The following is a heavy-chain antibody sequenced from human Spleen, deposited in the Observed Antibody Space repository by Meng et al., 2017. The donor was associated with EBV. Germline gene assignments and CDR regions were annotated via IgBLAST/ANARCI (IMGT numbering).Heavy chain of an antibody. CDR1: GFSLSTSEVS. Sequence: QIALKESGPTVVKPTQTLTLTCNFSGFSLSTSEVSVGWIRQPPGKALEWLARIYWDDDKRYRPSLKNRLTITKDTSKNQVVLIMSDMDPVDTATYYCASSTENSGYWKYWGQGTLVTVSS. CDR3: ASSTENSGYWKY. V-gene: IGHV2-5*02. D-gene: IGHD3-22*01. CDR2: IYWDDDK. J-gene: IGHJ4*02.